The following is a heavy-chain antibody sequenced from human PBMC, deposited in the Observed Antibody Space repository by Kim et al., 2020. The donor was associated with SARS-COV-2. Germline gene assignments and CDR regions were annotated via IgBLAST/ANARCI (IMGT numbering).Heavy chain of an antibody. Sequence: GGSLRLSCAASGFTFSSYSMNWVRQAPGKGLEWVSYISSSSSTIYYADSVKGRFTISRDNAKNSLYLQMNSLRAEDTAVYYCARGASGVVVTEYFDYWGQGTLVTVSS. CDR3: ARGASGVVVTEYFDY. J-gene: IGHJ4*02. CDR2: ISSSSSTI. V-gene: IGHV3-48*04. D-gene: IGHD2-21*02. CDR1: GFTFSSYS.